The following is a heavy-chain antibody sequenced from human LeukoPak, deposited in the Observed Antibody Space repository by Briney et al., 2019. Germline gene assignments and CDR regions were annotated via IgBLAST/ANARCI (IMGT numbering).Heavy chain of an antibody. CDR1: GFRFSTFW. Sequence: GESLRLSCAASGFRFSTFWMSWVRQAPGKGLDWVANINQNGGVKHYVDSVKGRFTISRDNAKNSLYLQMTSLRADDTAVYYCATSDDTAGTSWGQGTLVTVSS. D-gene: IGHD5-18*01. CDR3: ATSDDTAGTS. CDR2: INQNGGVK. J-gene: IGHJ5*02. V-gene: IGHV3-7*01.